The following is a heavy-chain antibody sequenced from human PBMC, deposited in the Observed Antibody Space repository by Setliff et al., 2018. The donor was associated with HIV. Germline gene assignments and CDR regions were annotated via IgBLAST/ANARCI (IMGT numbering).Heavy chain of an antibody. Sequence: ASVKVSCKTSGYKFNIFGVSWVRQAPGQGLEWMGWISAYNGNTNYAQQLQGRVTMTTDTSTSTAYMELRSLRSDDTAVYYCARDGYYYDGSAYSTFDYWGQGTLVTVSS. V-gene: IGHV1-18*01. CDR1: GYKFNIFG. CDR2: ISAYNGNT. J-gene: IGHJ4*02. D-gene: IGHD3-22*01. CDR3: ARDGYYYDGSAYSTFDY.